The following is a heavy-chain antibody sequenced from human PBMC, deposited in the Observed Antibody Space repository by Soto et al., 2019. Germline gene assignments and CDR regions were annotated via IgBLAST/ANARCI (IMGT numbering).Heavy chain of an antibody. Sequence: SETLSLTCAVYGGTFSGFFWSRIRQPPGKGPEWIGEINHSGSTNYNPSLKSRVTISVDTSKNQFSLKLSSVTAADTAVYYCARGGKRIQLWPATSGYFDYWGQGTLVTVSS. CDR3: ARGGKRIQLWPATSGYFDY. V-gene: IGHV4-34*01. CDR2: INHSGST. D-gene: IGHD5-18*01. J-gene: IGHJ4*02. CDR1: GGTFSGFF.